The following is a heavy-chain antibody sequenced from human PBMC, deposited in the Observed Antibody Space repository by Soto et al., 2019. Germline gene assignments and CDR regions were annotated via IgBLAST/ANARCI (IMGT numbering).Heavy chain of an antibody. CDR2: ISSSSSTI. CDR1: GFTFSSFS. V-gene: IGHV3-48*02. J-gene: IGHJ4*02. D-gene: IGHD2-15*01. CDR3: ARDAPRCSGGTCLDY. Sequence: EVQLMESGGGLVQPGGSLRLSCAASGFTFSSFSMHWVRQAPGKGLEWVSYISSSSSTIYYADSVRDRFTISRDNAKNSLHLQMNSLRDEDTAVFYCARDAPRCSGGTCLDYWGQGTLVTVSS.